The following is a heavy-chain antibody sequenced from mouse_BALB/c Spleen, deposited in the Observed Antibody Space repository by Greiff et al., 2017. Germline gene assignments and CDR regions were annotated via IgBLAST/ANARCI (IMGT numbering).Heavy chain of an antibody. CDR2: INPYNDGT. CDR3: ARTGGDPAY. V-gene: IGHV1-14*01. CDR1: GYTFTSYV. Sequence: EVQVVESGPELVKPGASVKMSCKASGYTFTSYVLHWVKQKPGQGLEWIGYINPYNDGTKYNEKFKGKATLTSDKSSSTAYMELSSLTSEDAAVDDWARTGGDPAYWGQGTRVTVAA. J-gene: IGHJ3*01. D-gene: IGHD2-13*01.